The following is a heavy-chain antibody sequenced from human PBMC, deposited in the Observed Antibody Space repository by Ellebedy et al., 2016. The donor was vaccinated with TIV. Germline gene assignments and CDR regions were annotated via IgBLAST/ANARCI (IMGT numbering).Heavy chain of an antibody. V-gene: IGHV3-7*01. CDR3: ATDGSYGDYLSPTHAFAI. CDR1: GFSFSSYW. Sequence: GGSLRLSCAASGFSFSSYWMTWVRQAPGKGLEWVANIRLDGGDKYYVDSVKGRFTVSRDNAKNSLYLQMTSLRADDTAVYYCATDGSYGDYLSPTHAFAIWGQGTMVTVSS. J-gene: IGHJ3*02. D-gene: IGHD4-17*01. CDR2: IRLDGGDK.